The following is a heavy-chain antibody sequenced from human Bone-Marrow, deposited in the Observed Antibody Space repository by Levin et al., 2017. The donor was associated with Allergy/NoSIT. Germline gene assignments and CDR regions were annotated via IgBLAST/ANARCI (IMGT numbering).Heavy chain of an antibody. CDR2: IRSKANSYAT. J-gene: IGHJ4*02. V-gene: IGHV3-73*01. CDR1: GFTFSGSA. D-gene: IGHD3-22*01. CDR3: TRPSGYTGSGYYIY. Sequence: GESLKISCAASGFTFSGSAMHWVRQASGKGLEWVGRIRSKANSYATAYAASVKGRFTISRDDSKNTAYLQMNSLKTEDTAVYYCTRPSGYTGSGYYIYWGQGTLVTVSS.